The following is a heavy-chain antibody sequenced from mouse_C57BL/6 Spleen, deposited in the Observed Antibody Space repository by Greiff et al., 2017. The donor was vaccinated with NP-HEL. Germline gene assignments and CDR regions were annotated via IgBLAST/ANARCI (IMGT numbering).Heavy chain of an antibody. Sequence: VKLMESGAELVKPGASVKISCKASGYAFSSYWMNWVKQRPGKGLEWIGQIYPGDGDTNYNGKFKGKATLTADKSSSTAYMQLSSLTSEDSAVYFCTPYGDYYAIDYWGQGTSVTVSS. V-gene: IGHV1-80*01. CDR1: GYAFSSYW. J-gene: IGHJ4*01. CDR3: TPYGDYYAIDY. D-gene: IGHD2-13*01. CDR2: IYPGDGDT.